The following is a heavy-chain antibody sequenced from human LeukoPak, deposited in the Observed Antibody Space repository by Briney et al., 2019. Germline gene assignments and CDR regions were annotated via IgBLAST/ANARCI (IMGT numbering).Heavy chain of an antibody. CDR3: ARGGGCTSTSCDLDY. CDR1: GASLSSYY. CDR2: IHHSGSS. V-gene: IGHV4-59*01. J-gene: IGHJ4*02. D-gene: IGHD2-2*01. Sequence: PSETLSLTCTVYGASLSSYYWNWIRQPPGKRLEWIGYIHHSGSSDYNPSLKSRVTMSIDTSKNQFSLKVTSVTAADTAVYFCARGGGCTSTSCDLDYWGQGILVTVSS.